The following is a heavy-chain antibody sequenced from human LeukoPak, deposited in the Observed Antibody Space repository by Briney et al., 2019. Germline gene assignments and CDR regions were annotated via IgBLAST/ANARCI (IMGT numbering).Heavy chain of an antibody. V-gene: IGHV1-46*01. D-gene: IGHD5-12*01. CDR2: INPSGGST. Sequence: ASVKVSCKASGYTFSSYYMHWVRQAPGQGLEWMGIINPSGGSTSYAQKFQGRVTMTRDTSTSTVYVELSSLRSEDTALYYCARAGRKVATIPFDYWGQGTLVTVSS. J-gene: IGHJ4*02. CDR1: GYTFSSYY. CDR3: ARAGRKVATIPFDY.